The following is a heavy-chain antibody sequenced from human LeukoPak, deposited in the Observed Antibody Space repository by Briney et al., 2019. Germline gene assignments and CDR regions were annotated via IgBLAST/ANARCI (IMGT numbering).Heavy chain of an antibody. CDR3: ARMTDYYDSSAYISDAFHI. CDR1: GYRFSSYW. J-gene: IGHJ3*02. Sequence: GESLQISCKGTGYRFSSYWIGWVRQRPGKGLEWMGIIYPGDSDIRYNPSFQGQVTISADKSISTAYLQWSSLKASDTAMYYCARMTDYYDSSAYISDAFHIWGQGTMVTVSS. D-gene: IGHD3-22*01. CDR2: IYPGDSDI. V-gene: IGHV5-51*01.